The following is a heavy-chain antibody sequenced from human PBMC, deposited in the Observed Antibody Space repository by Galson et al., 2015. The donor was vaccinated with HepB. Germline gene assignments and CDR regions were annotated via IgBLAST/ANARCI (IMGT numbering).Heavy chain of an antibody. CDR3: ARDSPPVIAVAVEDYFDY. V-gene: IGHV3-33*01. CDR2: IWYDGSNK. CDR1: GFTFSSYG. D-gene: IGHD6-19*01. Sequence: SLRLSCAASGFTFSSYGMHWVRQAPGKGLEWVAVIWYDGSNKYYADSVKSRFTISRDNSKNTLYLQMNSLRAEDTAVYYCARDSPPVIAVAVEDYFDYWGQGTLVTVSS. J-gene: IGHJ4*02.